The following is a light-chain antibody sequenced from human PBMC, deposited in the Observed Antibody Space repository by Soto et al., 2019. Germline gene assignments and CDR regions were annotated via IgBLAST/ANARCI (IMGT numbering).Light chain of an antibody. CDR2: AAS. Sequence: EIVLTQSPGTLSLSPGERATLSCRASQSVGNNYLAWYQQRPGQSPRLLIYAASSRVNGITDRFSGSGSGTDFTLTISRLEPEDFAVYYCQQYGGSPPFTFGPGTKVDIK. CDR1: QSVGNNY. V-gene: IGKV3-20*01. J-gene: IGKJ3*01. CDR3: QQYGGSPPFT.